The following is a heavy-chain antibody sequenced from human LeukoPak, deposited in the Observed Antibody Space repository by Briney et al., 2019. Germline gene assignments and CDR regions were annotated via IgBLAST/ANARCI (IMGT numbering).Heavy chain of an antibody. J-gene: IGHJ6*02. V-gene: IGHV3-23*01. Sequence: PGGSLRLSCAASSFTFSRYYMAWVRQTPGKGLEWVSGISGNGLKTFYADSVKGRFTISRDNSKKTVDLEMNNLRVEDSAIFYCAKIVVPAAFYFYGMDVWGPGTTVTVSS. CDR3: AKIVVPAAFYFYGMDV. D-gene: IGHD2-2*01. CDR2: ISGNGLKT. CDR1: SFTFSRYY.